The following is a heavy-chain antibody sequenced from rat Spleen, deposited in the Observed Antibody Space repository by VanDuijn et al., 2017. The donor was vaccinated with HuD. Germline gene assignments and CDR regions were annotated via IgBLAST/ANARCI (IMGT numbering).Heavy chain of an antibody. Sequence: EVQLVESGGGLVQPGRSMKLSCAASGFTFSNYGLAWVRQAPKKGLEWVAYISNGGDKTYYRDSVKGRFTISRDNAKSTLYLQMDSLRSEDTATYYCTRADYIRRGFDYWGQGVMVTVSS. D-gene: IGHD1-1*01. CDR1: GFTFSNYG. J-gene: IGHJ2*01. CDR3: TRADYIRRGFDY. V-gene: IGHV5-25*01. CDR2: ISNGGDKT.